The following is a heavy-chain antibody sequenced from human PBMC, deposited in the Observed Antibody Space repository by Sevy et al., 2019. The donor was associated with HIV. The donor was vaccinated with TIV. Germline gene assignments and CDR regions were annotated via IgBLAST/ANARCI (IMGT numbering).Heavy chain of an antibody. CDR3: GRGSRFTVVVITSFDY. CDR1: GFTFDHYE. D-gene: IGHD3-22*01. V-gene: IGHV3-48*03. J-gene: IGHJ4*02. CDR2: ISSTGSTM. Sequence: GESLKISCAASGFTFDHYEMNWVRQAPGKGLEWVSYISSTGSTMYYSDSVKGRFTISRDNAKNSVYLQMNSLRADDTAVYYCGRGSRFTVVVITSFDYWGQGTLVTVSS.